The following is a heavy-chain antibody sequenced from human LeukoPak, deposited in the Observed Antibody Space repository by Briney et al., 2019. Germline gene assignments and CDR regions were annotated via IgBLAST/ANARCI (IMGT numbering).Heavy chain of an antibody. J-gene: IGHJ4*02. CDR2: IISDGGST. CDR1: GFTFSSYW. V-gene: IGHV3-74*01. D-gene: IGHD3-22*01. Sequence: GGSLRLSCAASGFTFSSYWMNWARQAPGKGLVWVSRIISDGGSTSYADSVKGRFTISRDNAKNTLYLQMNSLRAEDTAVYYCARGEDTYYYDSSGLGIDYWGQGTLVTVSS. CDR3: ARGEDTYYYDSSGLGIDY.